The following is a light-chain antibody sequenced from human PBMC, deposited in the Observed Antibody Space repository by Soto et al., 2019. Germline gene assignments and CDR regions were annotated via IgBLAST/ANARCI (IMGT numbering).Light chain of an antibody. V-gene: IGKV3-20*01. J-gene: IGKJ1*01. CDR2: GAS. CDR1: QSVSSSY. CDR3: QQYGTSPRT. Sequence: EIVLTQSPGTLSLSPGERATLSCRASQSVSSSYLAWYQQKPGQAPRLLIYGASNRAAGIPDRFSGGGSGTDFTLTISRLEHEDFAMFYCQQYGTSPRTFGQGTKVEIK.